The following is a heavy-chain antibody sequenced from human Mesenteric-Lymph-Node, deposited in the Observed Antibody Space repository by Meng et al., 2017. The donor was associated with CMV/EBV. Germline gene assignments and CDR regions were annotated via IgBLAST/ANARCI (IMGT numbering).Heavy chain of an antibody. V-gene: IGHV3-53*01. CDR1: GFTVSSNY. J-gene: IGHJ4*02. D-gene: IGHD3-3*01. CDR3: AGQYYDFWSGYYI. Sequence: GESLKISCAASGFTVSSNYMSWVRQAPGKGLEWVSVIYSGGSTYYADSVKGRFTISRDNAKNSLYLQMNSLRAEDTAVYYCAGQYYDFWSGYYIWGQGTLVTVSS. CDR2: IYSGGST.